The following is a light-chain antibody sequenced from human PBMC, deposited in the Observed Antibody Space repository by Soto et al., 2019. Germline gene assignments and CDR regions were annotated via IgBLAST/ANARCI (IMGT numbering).Light chain of an antibody. V-gene: IGKV1-9*01. J-gene: IGKJ3*01. CDR1: QGISSF. CDR2: GAS. Sequence: IQLTQSPSSLSASVGDRVTITCRAIQGISSFLAWYQQKPGKAPKLLIYGASTLQSGVTSRFSGSGSGTDFTLTISSLQPEDFATYYCQQLNSFPIPFGPGTKVDI. CDR3: QQLNSFPIP.